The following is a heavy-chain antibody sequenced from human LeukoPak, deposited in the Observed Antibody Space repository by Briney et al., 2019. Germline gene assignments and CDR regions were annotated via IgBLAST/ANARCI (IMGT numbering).Heavy chain of an antibody. CDR3: AKPTSDYYFDY. J-gene: IGHJ4*02. Sequence: GGSLRLSCAASGFTVSSNYMSWVRQAPGRGLEWVSVIYSGGNTYYADSVRGRFTISRDNSKNTLYLQMNSLRAEDTAVYFCAKPTSDYYFDYWGQGTLVTVSS. V-gene: IGHV3-66*04. D-gene: IGHD1-26*01. CDR1: GFTVSSNY. CDR2: IYSGGNT.